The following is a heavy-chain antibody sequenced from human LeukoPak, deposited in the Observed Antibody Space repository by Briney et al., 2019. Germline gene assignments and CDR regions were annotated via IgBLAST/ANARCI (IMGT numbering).Heavy chain of an antibody. CDR1: GYTFTSYV. Sequence: ASVNVSCKASGYTFTSYVISWVRQAPGQGLEWMGWISAYNGNTNYAQKLQGRVTMTTDTSTSTAYMELRSLRSDDTAVYYCATTEQGSWYGGHWGQGTLVTVSS. D-gene: IGHD6-13*01. J-gene: IGHJ4*02. CDR3: ATTEQGSWYGGH. CDR2: ISAYNGNT. V-gene: IGHV1-18*01.